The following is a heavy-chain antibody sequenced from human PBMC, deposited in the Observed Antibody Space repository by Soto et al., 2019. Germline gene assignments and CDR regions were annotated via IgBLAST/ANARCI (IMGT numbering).Heavy chain of an antibody. CDR1: GYTFIIYW. J-gene: IGHJ5*02. V-gene: IGHV3-74*01. Sequence: EAQLVESGGGLVQPGGPLRLSCAASGYTFIIYWMHWVRQAPGKGLGWVSRVNRDGSSTPYADSVKARFTISRDNAKNTLYLERNSLRAEDTGVYYCARAREDVYSGYEGNWFDPWGQGTLVTVSS. CDR2: VNRDGSST. D-gene: IGHD5-12*01. CDR3: ARAREDVYSGYEGNWFDP.